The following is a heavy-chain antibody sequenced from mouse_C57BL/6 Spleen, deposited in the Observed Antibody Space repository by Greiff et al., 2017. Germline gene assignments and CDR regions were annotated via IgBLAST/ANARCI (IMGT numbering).Heavy chain of an antibody. CDR3: AREDGSRGYFDF. Sequence: QVQLQQPGAELVKPGASVKLSCKASGYTFTSYWMHWVKQRPGQGLEWIGMIHPNSGSTNYNEKFKSKATLTVDKSSSTAYMQLSGLTSEDSAVYYGAREDGSRGYFDFGGTGTTVTVSS. D-gene: IGHD1-1*01. J-gene: IGHJ1*03. CDR2: IHPNSGST. V-gene: IGHV1-64*01. CDR1: GYTFTSYW.